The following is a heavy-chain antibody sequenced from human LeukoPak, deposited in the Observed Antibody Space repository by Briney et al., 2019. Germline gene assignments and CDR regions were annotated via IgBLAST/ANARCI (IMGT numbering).Heavy chain of an antibody. D-gene: IGHD6-19*01. CDR2: INHSGST. J-gene: IGHJ4*02. V-gene: IGHV4-34*01. CDR3: ASSRATIRNSGWYNY. Sequence: SETLSLTCAVYGGSFSGYYWSWIRQPPGKGLEWIGEINHSGSTSYNPSLKSRVTISVDTSKNQFSLKLSSVTAADTAVYYCASSRATIRNSGWYNYWGQGTLVTVSS. CDR1: GGSFSGYY.